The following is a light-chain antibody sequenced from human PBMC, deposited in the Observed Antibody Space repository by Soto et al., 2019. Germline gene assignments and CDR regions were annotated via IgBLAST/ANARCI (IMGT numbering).Light chain of an antibody. CDR3: QQANSFPLT. J-gene: IGKJ4*01. CDR2: AAS. V-gene: IGKV4-1*01. Sequence: DIVMTQSPDSLAVSLGERATINCKSSQSVLYNFNNKKYLAWYQQKPEKAPKLLIYAASSLQSGVPSRFSGSGSGTDFTLTISSLQPEDFATYYCQQANSFPLTFGGGTKVDIK. CDR1: QSVLYNFNNKKY.